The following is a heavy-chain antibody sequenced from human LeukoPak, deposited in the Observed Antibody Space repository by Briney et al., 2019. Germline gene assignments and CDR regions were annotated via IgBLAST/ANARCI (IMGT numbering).Heavy chain of an antibody. V-gene: IGHV4-38-2*01. CDR1: GYSISSGYY. D-gene: IGHD1-26*01. CDR3: ARHALPYYSGAFDI. Sequence: SETLSLTCAVSGYSISSGYYWGWIRQPPGKGLEWIGSIYHSGSTYYNPSLKSRVTISVDTSKNQYSLKLSSVTAADTAVYYCARHALPYYSGAFDIWGQGTMVTVSS. J-gene: IGHJ3*02. CDR2: IYHSGST.